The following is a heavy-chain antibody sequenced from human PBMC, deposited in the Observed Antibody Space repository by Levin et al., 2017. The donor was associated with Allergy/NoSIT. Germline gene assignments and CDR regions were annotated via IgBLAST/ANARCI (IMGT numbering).Heavy chain of an antibody. J-gene: IGHJ6*02. V-gene: IGHV3-30*04. CDR3: AKFPCSGGSCYSRTPGGMDG. CDR2: ISYDGSNK. D-gene: IGHD2-15*01. CDR1: GFTFSSYA. Sequence: GESLKISCAASGFTFSSYAMHWVRQAPGKGLEWVAVISYDGSNKYYADSVKGRFTISRDNSKNTLYLQMNSLRAEDTAVYYCAKFPCSGGSCYSRTPGGMDGWGQGTTVTVSS.